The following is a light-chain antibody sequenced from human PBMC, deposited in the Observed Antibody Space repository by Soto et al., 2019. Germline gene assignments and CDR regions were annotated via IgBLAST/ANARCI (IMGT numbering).Light chain of an antibody. CDR3: QQYYSNPELT. CDR1: QSLLYSSNNKNY. V-gene: IGKV4-1*01. CDR2: WAS. Sequence: IVMTQSPDSLCVSLGERATINCKSSQSLLYSSNNKNYLAWYQQKPGQPPKLLIYWASTRESGVPDRFSGSGSGTDFTLTISSLQAEDVAVHYCQQYYSNPELTFGGGTKV. J-gene: IGKJ4*01.